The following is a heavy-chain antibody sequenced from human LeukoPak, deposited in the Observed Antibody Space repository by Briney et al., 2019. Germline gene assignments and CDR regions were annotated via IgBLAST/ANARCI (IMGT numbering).Heavy chain of an antibody. Sequence: GASVKVSCKASGYTFTSYDINWVRQATGQGLEWMGWMNPNSGNTGYAQKFQGRVTMTRDMSTSTVYMELSSLRSEDTAVYYCARDPSSGWYGGFDYWGQGTLVTVSS. D-gene: IGHD6-19*01. J-gene: IGHJ4*02. CDR3: ARDPSSGWYGGFDY. CDR1: GYTFTSYD. CDR2: MNPNSGNT. V-gene: IGHV1-8*02.